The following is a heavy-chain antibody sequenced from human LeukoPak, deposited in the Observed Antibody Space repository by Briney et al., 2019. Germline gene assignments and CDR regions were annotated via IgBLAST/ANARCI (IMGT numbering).Heavy chain of an antibody. CDR3: ARGSRYYDFWSTRPVVYYYGMDV. CDR2: IIPIFGTA. J-gene: IGHJ6*02. CDR1: GGTFSSYA. Sequence: GSSVKVSCKASGGTFSSYAISWVRQAPGQGLEWMGGIIPIFGTANYAQKFQGRVTITADESTSTAYMELRSLRSEDTAVYYCARGSRYYDFWSTRPVVYYYGMDVWGQGTTVTVSS. D-gene: IGHD3-3*01. V-gene: IGHV1-69*01.